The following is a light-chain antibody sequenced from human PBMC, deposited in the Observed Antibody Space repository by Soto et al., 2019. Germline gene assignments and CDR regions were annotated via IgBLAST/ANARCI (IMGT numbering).Light chain of an antibody. V-gene: IGKV3D-15*01. CDR2: GAS. CDR1: QSVSSK. J-gene: IGKJ5*01. Sequence: ETVMTQSPATLSVSPGERATLSCWASQSVSSKLAWYQQKPGQAPRLLIYGASTRANGIPARFSGSGSGTEFTLTLSSLQSEDFAVYYCQQYNNWHPITFGQGTRLEIK. CDR3: QQYNNWHPIT.